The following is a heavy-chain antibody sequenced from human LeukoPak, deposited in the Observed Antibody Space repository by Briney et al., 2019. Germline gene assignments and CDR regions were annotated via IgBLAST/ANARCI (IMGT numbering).Heavy chain of an antibody. Sequence: ASVKVPCKASGYTFTSYGISWVRQAPGQGLEWMGWISAYNGNTNYAQKLQGRVTMTTDTSTSTAYMELRSLRSDDTAVYYCARNYYDSSGYYYEDYWGQGTLVTVSS. CDR2: ISAYNGNT. V-gene: IGHV1-18*01. CDR1: GYTFTSYG. CDR3: ARNYYDSSGYYYEDY. D-gene: IGHD3-22*01. J-gene: IGHJ4*02.